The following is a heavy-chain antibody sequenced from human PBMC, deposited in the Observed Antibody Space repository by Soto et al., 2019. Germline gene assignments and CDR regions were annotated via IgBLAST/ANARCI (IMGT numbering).Heavy chain of an antibody. CDR2: IYYSGST. J-gene: IGHJ6*03. CDR1: GGSLSSYY. CDR3: ARTLDYGHMDV. D-gene: IGHD3-16*01. Sequence: SETLSLTCTVSGGSLSSYYLSWIRQPPGKGLEWIGYIYYSGSTNYNPSLKSRVTISVDTSKNQFSLKLSSVTAADTAVYYCARTLDYGHMDVWGKGTTVTVSS. V-gene: IGHV4-59*01.